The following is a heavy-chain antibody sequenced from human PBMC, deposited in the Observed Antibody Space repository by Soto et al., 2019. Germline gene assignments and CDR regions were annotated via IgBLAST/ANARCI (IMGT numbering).Heavy chain of an antibody. CDR3: AVGIAVAGTLAY. V-gene: IGHV4-39*07. J-gene: IGHJ4*02. Sequence: SETLSLTCSVSGVSVSSSSYYWGWVRQPPGKGLEWIGTIYYTGRTSYSPSLKSRVTISVDTSKTQFSLNLNSVTAADTAVYYCAVGIAVAGTLAYWGQGTLVTVSS. CDR1: GVSVSSSSYY. D-gene: IGHD6-19*01. CDR2: IYYTGRT.